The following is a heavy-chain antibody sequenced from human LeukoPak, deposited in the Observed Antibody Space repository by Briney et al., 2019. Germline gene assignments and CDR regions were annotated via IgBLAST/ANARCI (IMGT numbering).Heavy chain of an antibody. D-gene: IGHD6-19*01. Sequence: ASVKVSCKASGYPFTSYDINWVRQATGQGLEWMGWMNPNSGNTGYAQKFQGRVTMTRNTSISTAYMELSSLRSEDTAVYYCARGTIAVAGTDFDYWGQGTLVTVSS. CDR2: MNPNSGNT. CDR1: GYPFTSYD. CDR3: ARGTIAVAGTDFDY. J-gene: IGHJ4*02. V-gene: IGHV1-8*02.